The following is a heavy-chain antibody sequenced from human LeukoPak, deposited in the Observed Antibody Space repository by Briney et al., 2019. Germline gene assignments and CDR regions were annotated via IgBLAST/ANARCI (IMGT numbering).Heavy chain of an antibody. J-gene: IGHJ4*02. CDR1: GFTFSSYG. CDR3: AKDLGLLVVPAAIVDY. D-gene: IGHD2-2*01. Sequence: GGSLRLSCAASGFTFSSYGMHWVRQAPGKGLEWVAVISYDGSNKYYADSVKGRFTISRDNSKNTLYLQMNSLRAEDTAVYYCAKDLGLLVVPAAIVDYWGQGTLVTVSS. CDR2: ISYDGSNK. V-gene: IGHV3-30*18.